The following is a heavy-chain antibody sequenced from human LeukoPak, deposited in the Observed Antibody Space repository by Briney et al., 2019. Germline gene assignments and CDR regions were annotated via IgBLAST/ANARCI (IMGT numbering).Heavy chain of an antibody. V-gene: IGHV1-46*03. CDR2: INPSGGST. CDR3: ARSDCTTTSCGGDI. CDR1: GYTFTSYY. J-gene: IGHJ3*02. Sequence: GASVKVSCKASGYTFTSYYVHWVRQAPGQGLEWMGIINPSGGSTSYAQTFQGRVTMPRDTSTSTVYMELSSLRSEDTAVYYCARSDCTTTSCGGDIWGQGTMVTVSS. D-gene: IGHD2-2*01.